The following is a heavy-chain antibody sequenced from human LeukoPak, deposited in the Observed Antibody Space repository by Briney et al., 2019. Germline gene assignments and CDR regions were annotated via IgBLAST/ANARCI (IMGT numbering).Heavy chain of an antibody. CDR3: ARGFVVVTAIADY. V-gene: IGHV3-30-3*01. CDR2: ISYDGSNK. D-gene: IGHD2-21*02. CDR1: GFIFSNYW. Sequence: GGSLRLSCATSGFIFSNYWMSWVRQAPGKGLEWVAVISYDGSNKYYADSVKGRFTISRDNSKNTLYLQMNSLRAEDTAVYYCARGFVVVTAIADYWGQGTLVTVSS. J-gene: IGHJ4*02.